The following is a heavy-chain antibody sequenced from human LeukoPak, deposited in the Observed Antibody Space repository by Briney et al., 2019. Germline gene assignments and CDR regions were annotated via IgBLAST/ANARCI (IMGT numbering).Heavy chain of an antibody. V-gene: IGHV3-21*04. J-gene: IGHJ4*02. CDR3: AKDPPYSSSSGGYFDY. Sequence: GSLRLSCAASGFTFSSYSMNWVRQAPGKGLEWVSSISSSSSYIYYADSVKGRFTISRDNAKNSLYLQMNSLRAEDTAVYYCAKDPPYSSSSGGYFDYWGQGTLVTVSS. CDR2: ISSSSSYI. D-gene: IGHD6-6*01. CDR1: GFTFSSYS.